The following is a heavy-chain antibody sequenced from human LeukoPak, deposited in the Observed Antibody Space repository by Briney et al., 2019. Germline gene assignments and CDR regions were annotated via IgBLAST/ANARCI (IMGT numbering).Heavy chain of an antibody. J-gene: IGHJ6*02. CDR1: GFSVSRNY. V-gene: IGHV3-66*01. CDR2: IYSGATT. Sequence: EAGGSLRLSCAASGFSVSRNYLSWVRQAPGKGLEWVSVIYSGATTDYADSVKGRFTISTDSSKNTLYLQMNSLRHGDTSVYYCARGGRTDSGSYPYGMDVWGQGATVIVSS. D-gene: IGHD3-10*01. CDR3: ARGGRTDSGSYPYGMDV.